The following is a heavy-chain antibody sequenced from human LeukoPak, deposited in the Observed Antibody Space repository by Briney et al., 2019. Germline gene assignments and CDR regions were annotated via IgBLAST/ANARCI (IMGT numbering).Heavy chain of an antibody. D-gene: IGHD5-18*01. CDR3: ASGYSYGYVDY. CDR1: GFTFSSYS. Sequence: GGSLRLSCAAPGFTFSSYSMNWVRQAPGKGLEWVSSISSSSSYIYYADSVKGRFTISRDNAKNSLYLQMNSLRAEDTAVYCCASGYSYGYVDYWGQGTLVTVSS. CDR2: ISSSSSYI. J-gene: IGHJ4*02. V-gene: IGHV3-21*01.